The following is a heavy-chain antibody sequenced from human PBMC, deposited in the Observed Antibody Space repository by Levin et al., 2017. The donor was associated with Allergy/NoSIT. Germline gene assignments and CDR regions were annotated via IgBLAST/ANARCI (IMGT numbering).Heavy chain of an antibody. CDR1: GFTFDDYG. D-gene: IGHD1-14*01. Sequence: GESLKISCAASGFTFDDYGMSWVRQAPGKGLEWVSGINWNGGSTGYADSVKGRFTISRDNAKNSLYLQMNSLRAEDTALYYCARAGRWPPNYYYYMDVWGKGTTVTVSS. V-gene: IGHV3-20*04. CDR3: ARAGRWPPNYYYYMDV. CDR2: INWNGGST. J-gene: IGHJ6*03.